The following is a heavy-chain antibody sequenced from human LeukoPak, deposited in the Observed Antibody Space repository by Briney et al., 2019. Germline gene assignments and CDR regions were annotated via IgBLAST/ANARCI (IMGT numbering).Heavy chain of an antibody. V-gene: IGHV4-34*01. CDR1: GGSFSTYY. D-gene: IGHD6-13*01. Sequence: SETLSLTCAVSGGSFSTYYWSLIRQPPGKGLEWIGEINHSGSTKYNPSLKSRVTISIDTSKNQFSLKLNSVTAADTALYYCARGSRVAVSGSRPFDPWGQGTLVTVSS. CDR2: INHSGST. J-gene: IGHJ5*02. CDR3: ARGSRVAVSGSRPFDP.